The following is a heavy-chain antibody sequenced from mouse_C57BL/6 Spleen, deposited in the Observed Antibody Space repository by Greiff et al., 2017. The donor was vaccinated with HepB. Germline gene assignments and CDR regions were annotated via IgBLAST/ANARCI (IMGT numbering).Heavy chain of an antibody. CDR3: AREGDYGNYVDY. CDR2: ISDGGSYT. J-gene: IGHJ2*01. D-gene: IGHD2-1*01. CDR1: GFTFSSYA. V-gene: IGHV5-4*01. Sequence: DVKLVESGGGLVKPGGSLKLSCAASGFTFSSYAMSWVRQTPEKRLEWVATISDGGSYTYYPDNVKGRFTISRDNAKNNLYLQMSHLKSEDTAMYYCAREGDYGNYVDYWGQGTTLTVSS.